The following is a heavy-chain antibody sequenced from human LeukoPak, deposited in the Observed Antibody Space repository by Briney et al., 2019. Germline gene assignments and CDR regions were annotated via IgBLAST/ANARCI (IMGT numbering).Heavy chain of an antibody. V-gene: IGHV5-51*01. CDR2: IYPGDSDT. J-gene: IGHJ4*02. D-gene: IGHD3-22*01. CDR1: GYSFATYW. Sequence: GESLKISCKVSGYSFATYWIGWVRQMPGKGLEWMGIIYPGDSDTRYSPSFQGQVTISADKSISTVYLQWSSLKASDTAMYYCARRERDYYDSSGYASWGQGTLVTVSS. CDR3: ARRERDYYDSSGYAS.